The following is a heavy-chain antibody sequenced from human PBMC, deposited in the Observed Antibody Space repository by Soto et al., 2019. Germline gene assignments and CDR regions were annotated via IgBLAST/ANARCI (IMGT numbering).Heavy chain of an antibody. V-gene: IGHV1-3*01. CDR2: INAGEGYT. CDR1: GITYSTYA. D-gene: IGHD6-25*01. Sequence: QVHLVQSGAEVKNPGASVRVSCKASGITYSTYAIHWVRQAPGQGLEWMGWINAGEGYTRYSQDFQGRDNLTTVTSASTTYMDLSKLTFEDTGVYYCARAISGYVTWGQGTQVTVSS. CDR3: ARAISGYVT. J-gene: IGHJ5*02.